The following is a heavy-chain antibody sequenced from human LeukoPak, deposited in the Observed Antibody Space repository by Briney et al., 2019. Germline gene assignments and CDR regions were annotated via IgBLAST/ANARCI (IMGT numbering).Heavy chain of an antibody. D-gene: IGHD6-13*01. CDR3: ARGRAAAGLNPLLDY. Sequence: SETLSLTFAVYGGSLSGYYWSWIRQPPAKGPEWIGEINHSGSTNYNPSLKSRVTISVDTSKNQFSLKLSSVTAADTAVYYCARGRAAAGLNPLLDYWGQGTLVTVSS. J-gene: IGHJ4*02. V-gene: IGHV4-34*01. CDR2: INHSGST. CDR1: GGSLSGYY.